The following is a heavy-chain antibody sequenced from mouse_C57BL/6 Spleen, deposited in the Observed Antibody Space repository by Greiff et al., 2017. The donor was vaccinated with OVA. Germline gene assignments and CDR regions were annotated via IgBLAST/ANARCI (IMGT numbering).Heavy chain of an antibody. V-gene: IGHV1-72*01. D-gene: IGHD1-1*01. CDR3: ATYYGSSDWYFDV. J-gene: IGHJ1*03. CDR1: GYTFTSYW. CDR2: IDPNSGGT. Sequence: VQLQQPGAELVKPGASVKLSCKASGYTFTSYWMHWVKQRPGRGLEWIGRIDPNSGGTKYNEKFKSKATLTVDKPSSTAYMQLSSLTSEDSAVFYCATYYGSSDWYFDVWGTGTTVTVSS.